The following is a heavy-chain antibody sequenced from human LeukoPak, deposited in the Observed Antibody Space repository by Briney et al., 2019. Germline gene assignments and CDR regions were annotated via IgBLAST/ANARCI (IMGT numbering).Heavy chain of an antibody. CDR2: IWYDGSNK. CDR3: ARAASDSSGYYDY. D-gene: IGHD3-22*01. J-gene: IGHJ4*02. V-gene: IGHV3-33*01. Sequence: GSLRLSCAASGFTFSSYGMHWVRQAPGKGLEWVAVIWYDGSNKYYADSVKGRFTISRDNSKNTLYLQMNSLRAEDTAVYYCARAASDSSGYYDYWGQGTLVTVSS. CDR1: GFTFSSYG.